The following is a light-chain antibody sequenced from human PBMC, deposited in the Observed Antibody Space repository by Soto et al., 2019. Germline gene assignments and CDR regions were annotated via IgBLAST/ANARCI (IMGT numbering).Light chain of an antibody. J-gene: IGKJ1*01. CDR2: GAS. CDR3: QQYDTSPWT. Sequence: EIVLTQSPGTLSLSPGERATLSCRASQSVSSSFLAWYQQKPGQAPRLLIYGASSRATGIPDRFSGSGSGTDFSRTITRLAPEDFAVYYCQQYDTSPWTFGQGTKVEIK. CDR1: QSVSSSF. V-gene: IGKV3-20*01.